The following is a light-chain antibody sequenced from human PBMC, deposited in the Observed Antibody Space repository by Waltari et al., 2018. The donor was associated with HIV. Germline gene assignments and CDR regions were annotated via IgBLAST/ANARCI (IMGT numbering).Light chain of an antibody. V-gene: IGLV2-23*02. CDR2: EVN. J-gene: IGLJ3*02. CDR3: CSFARSSTWV. CDR1: TSNIGRYTL. Sequence: QSALTQPASVSGSPGQSITISCTGTTSNIGRYTLVSWYQHHPGKAPKLMVYEVNKRPSGISNRFSGSKSGNTASLTISGLQAEDEADYYCCSFARSSTWVFGGGTKLSVL.